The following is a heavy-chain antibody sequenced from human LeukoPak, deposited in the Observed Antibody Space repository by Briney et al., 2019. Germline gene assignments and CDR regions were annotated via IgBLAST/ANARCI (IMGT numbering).Heavy chain of an antibody. D-gene: IGHD3-10*01. V-gene: IGHV3-23*01. Sequence: PGGSLRLSCAASGFTFSSYAMSWVRQAPGKGLEWVSAISGSGGSTYYADSVKGRFTISRDNSKNTLYLQMNSLRAEDTAVYYCAKDQDSWFEDINWFDPWGQGTLVTVSS. CDR2: ISGSGGST. CDR1: GFTFSSYA. CDR3: AKDQDSWFEDINWFDP. J-gene: IGHJ5*02.